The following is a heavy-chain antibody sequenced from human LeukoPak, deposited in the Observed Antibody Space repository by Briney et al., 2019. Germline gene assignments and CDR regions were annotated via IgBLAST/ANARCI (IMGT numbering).Heavy chain of an antibody. Sequence: SVKVSCKVSGGTFSSYTISWVRQAPGQGLEWMGRIIPILGIANYAQKFQGRVTITADKSTSTAYMELSSLRSEDTAVYYCARDLGYSSGWPRNYYYGMDVWGQGTTVTVSS. CDR3: ARDLGYSSGWPRNYYYGMDV. V-gene: IGHV1-69*04. CDR2: IIPILGIA. D-gene: IGHD6-19*01. CDR1: GGTFSSYT. J-gene: IGHJ6*02.